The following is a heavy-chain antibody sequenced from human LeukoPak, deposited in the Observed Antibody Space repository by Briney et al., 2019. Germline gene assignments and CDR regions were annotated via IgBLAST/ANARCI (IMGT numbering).Heavy chain of an antibody. Sequence: SETLSLTCTVSGGSISNYYWSWIRQPPGKGLEWIGYIYYSGTTNFNPSLGSRVTISVDTSKNQFSLKMSSVTAADTAVYYCARDSTPYGHSGYWGQGTLVTVSP. CDR2: IYYSGTT. CDR1: GGSISNYY. D-gene: IGHD4-17*01. J-gene: IGHJ4*02. CDR3: ARDSTPYGHSGY. V-gene: IGHV4-59*01.